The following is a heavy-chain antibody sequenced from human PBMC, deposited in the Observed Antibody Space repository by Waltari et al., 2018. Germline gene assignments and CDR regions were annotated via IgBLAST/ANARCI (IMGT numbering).Heavy chain of an antibody. CDR3: TGGKQAL. J-gene: IGHJ4*02. V-gene: IGHV3-23*01. D-gene: IGHD3-16*01. CDR2: ISGAGDET. CDR1: GIAFRTYG. Sequence: EVRLLESGGALVKPGGSLRLSCAASGIAFRTYGMSWVRQGPGKGLEWGQGISGAGDETYYADSLKGRFTIARDNSKSTHYLQLNSLTAEDTAVYYCTGGKQALWGQGTRVIVSA.